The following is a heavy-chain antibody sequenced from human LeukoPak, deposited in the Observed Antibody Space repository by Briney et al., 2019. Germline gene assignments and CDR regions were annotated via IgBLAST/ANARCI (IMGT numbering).Heavy chain of an antibody. V-gene: IGHV3-74*01. CDR1: GFTFTDYW. Sequence: GESLRLSCAASGFTFTDYWMHWVRQVPGKGLVWVSIINTDTRGTYYADSVKGRFTISRDNSRNTLYLQMNSLSAEDTAVYYCAKDAAGPEYWGQGTLVTVSS. D-gene: IGHD6-13*01. CDR3: AKDAAGPEY. CDR2: INTDTRGT. J-gene: IGHJ4*02.